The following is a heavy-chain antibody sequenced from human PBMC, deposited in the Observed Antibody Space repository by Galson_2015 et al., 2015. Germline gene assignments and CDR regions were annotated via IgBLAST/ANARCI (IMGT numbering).Heavy chain of an antibody. J-gene: IGHJ6*02. CDR2: ISSSSSYI. CDR1: GFTFSSYR. CDR3: ARDPGGHTIFGVVHLGIHSGMDV. V-gene: IGHV3-21*01. Sequence: SLRLSCAASGFTFSSYRMNWVRQAPGKGLEWVSSISSSSSYIYYADSVKGRFTISRDNAKNSLYLQMNSLRAEDTAVYYCARDPGGHTIFGVVHLGIHSGMDVWGQGTTVTVSS. D-gene: IGHD3-3*01.